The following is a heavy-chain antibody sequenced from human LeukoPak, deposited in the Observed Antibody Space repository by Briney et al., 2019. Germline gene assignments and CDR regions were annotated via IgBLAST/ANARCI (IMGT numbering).Heavy chain of an antibody. CDR1: GGSFSPDY. CDR2: IYTSGSS. Sequence: KSSETLSLTCTVSGGSFSPDYWSWIRQPARQGLEWIGRIYTSGSSNYNPSLKSRATMSVDTSKNQISLKLTSVTAADTAVYYCARDRFSGSFSGFDYWGQGALVTVSS. CDR3: ARDRFSGSFSGFDY. J-gene: IGHJ4*02. D-gene: IGHD1-26*01. V-gene: IGHV4-4*07.